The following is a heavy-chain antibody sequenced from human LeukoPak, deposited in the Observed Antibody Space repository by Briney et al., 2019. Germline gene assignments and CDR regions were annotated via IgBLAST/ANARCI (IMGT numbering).Heavy chain of an antibody. V-gene: IGHV1-46*01. D-gene: IGHD3-22*01. Sequence: ASVKLSCKASGYTFTSYYMHWLRQAPGQGLEWMGIVHPSGGSTSYAQKFQGRVTMTRDTATSTVYMELSSLRSEDTALCYCARITMTTSGWYFDLWGRGSLVTVSS. CDR2: VHPSGGST. CDR3: ARITMTTSGWYFDL. CDR1: GYTFTSYY. J-gene: IGHJ2*01.